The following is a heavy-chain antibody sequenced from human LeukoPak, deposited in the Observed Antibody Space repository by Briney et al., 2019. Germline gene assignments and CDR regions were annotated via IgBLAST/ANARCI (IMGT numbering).Heavy chain of an antibody. CDR3: TRDRQGPKLYEMHV. CDR1: GFTFSSYA. J-gene: IGHJ6*02. CDR2: ISYDGSNK. D-gene: IGHD3-10*01. V-gene: IGHV3-30*04. Sequence: GRSLRLSCAASGFTFSSYAMHWVRQAPGKGLEWVAVISYDGSNKYYADSVKGRFTISRDNAKNSLYLQMNSLRAEDTAVYSCTRDRQGPKLYEMHVWGQGTTVTVSS.